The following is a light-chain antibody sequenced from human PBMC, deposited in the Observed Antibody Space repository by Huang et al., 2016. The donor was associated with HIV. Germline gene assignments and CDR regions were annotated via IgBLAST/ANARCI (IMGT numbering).Light chain of an antibody. CDR2: DAS. CDR1: QSVCSF. V-gene: IGKV3-11*01. J-gene: IGKJ3*01. CDR3: QQRTYSFT. Sequence: EIVLTQSPATLSLSLGERATLSCRASQSVCSFLAWYQPKPGQAPRLLIYDASYSATGVPARVSGSGSGSDFTLTISSLEPEDFAVYYCQQRTYSFTFGHGTKVD.